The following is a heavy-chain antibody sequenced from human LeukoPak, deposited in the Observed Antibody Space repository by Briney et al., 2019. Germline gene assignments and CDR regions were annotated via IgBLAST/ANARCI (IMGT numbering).Heavy chain of an antibody. Sequence: GGSLRLSCAASGFTFSSYGMHWVRQAPGKGLEWVAVISYDGSNKYYADSVKGRFTITRDNSKNTLYLQMNSLRAEDTAVYYCAKWFGEFENWFDPWGQGTLVTVSS. D-gene: IGHD3-10*01. CDR1: GFTFSSYG. V-gene: IGHV3-30*18. CDR3: AKWFGEFENWFDP. J-gene: IGHJ5*02. CDR2: ISYDGSNK.